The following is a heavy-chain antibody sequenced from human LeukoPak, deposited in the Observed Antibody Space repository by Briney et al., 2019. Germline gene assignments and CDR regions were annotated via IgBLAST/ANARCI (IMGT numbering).Heavy chain of an antibody. V-gene: IGHV3-30*03. D-gene: IGHD2-15*01. CDR3: ARDFSVLVAARYLDY. J-gene: IGHJ4*02. Sequence: GSLRLSCAASGFTFSSYGMHWVRQAPGKGLEWVALISFDGSNKYYADSVKGRFTISRDNSKNTLYLQMNSLRAEDTAVYYCARDFSVLVAARYLDYWGQGTLVTVSS. CDR2: ISFDGSNK. CDR1: GFTFSSYG.